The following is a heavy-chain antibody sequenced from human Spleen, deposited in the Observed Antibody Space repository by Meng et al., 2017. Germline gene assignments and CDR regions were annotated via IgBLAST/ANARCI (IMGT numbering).Heavy chain of an antibody. CDR2: ISSSGSTI. CDR3: ARSYAMVREGAYFDY. J-gene: IGHJ4*02. D-gene: IGHD3-10*01. CDR1: GFTFSDYY. Sequence: GGSLRLSCAASGFTFSDYYMTWIRQAPGKGLEWVSYISSSGSTIYYADSVKGRFTISRDNAKNSLYLQMDSLRAEDTAVYYCARSYAMVREGAYFDYWGQGTLVTVSS. V-gene: IGHV3-11*01.